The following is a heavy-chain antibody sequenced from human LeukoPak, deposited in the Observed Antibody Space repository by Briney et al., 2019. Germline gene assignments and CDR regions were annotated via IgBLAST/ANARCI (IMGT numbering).Heavy chain of an antibody. CDR1: GGSISSYY. Sequence: SETLSLTCTVSGGSISSYYWSWIRQPPGKGLEWIGYIYYSGSTNYNPSLKSRVIISVDTSKNQFSLKLSSVTAADTAVYYCARHLSGSYPSYWYFDLWGRGTLVTVSS. D-gene: IGHD1-26*01. V-gene: IGHV4-59*08. CDR3: ARHLSGSYPSYWYFDL. CDR2: IYYSGST. J-gene: IGHJ2*01.